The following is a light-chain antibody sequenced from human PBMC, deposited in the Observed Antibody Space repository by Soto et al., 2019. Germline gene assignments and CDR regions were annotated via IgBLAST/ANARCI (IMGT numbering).Light chain of an antibody. V-gene: IGLV2-14*01. Sequence: QSALTQPASVSGSPGQSITISCTGTSSDVGGYNYVSWYQQHPGKASKFMIYDVSNRPSGVSNRFSGSKSGNTASLTISGLQAEDEADYYCSSYTSSSTSVIFGGGTKLTVL. CDR3: SSYTSSSTSVI. J-gene: IGLJ2*01. CDR1: SSDVGGYNY. CDR2: DVS.